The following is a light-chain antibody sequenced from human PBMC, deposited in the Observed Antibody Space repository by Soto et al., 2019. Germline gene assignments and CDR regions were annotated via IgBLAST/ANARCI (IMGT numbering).Light chain of an antibody. Sequence: DIQMTQSPSTLYGSVGDRVTITCRASQTISSWLAWYQQKPGKAPKLPIYKASTLKSGVPSRFSGSGSGTEFTLTISSLQPDDFATYYCQHYNSYSEAFGQGTKVELK. CDR1: QTISSW. J-gene: IGKJ1*01. CDR2: KAS. CDR3: QHYNSYSEA. V-gene: IGKV1-5*03.